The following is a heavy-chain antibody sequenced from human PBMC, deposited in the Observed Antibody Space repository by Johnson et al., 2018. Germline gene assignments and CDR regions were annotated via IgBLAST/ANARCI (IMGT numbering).Heavy chain of an antibody. J-gene: IGHJ3*02. CDR2: ISHDGSNK. CDR1: GFAFSSYS. Sequence: QVQLVQSGGGVVQPGRSLRLSCAASGFAFSSYSIHWVRQAPGKGLEWVAVISHDGSNKYYADSVKGLFTISRDNSKNTLYLQMNSLRAEDTAVYYCLQPAHGGGAFDIWGQGTMVTVSS. V-gene: IGHV3-30*03. CDR3: LQPAHGGGAFDI. D-gene: IGHD1-14*01.